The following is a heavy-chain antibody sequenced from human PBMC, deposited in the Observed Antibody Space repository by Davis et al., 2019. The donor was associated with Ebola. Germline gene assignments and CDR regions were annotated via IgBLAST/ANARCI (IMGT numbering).Heavy chain of an antibody. CDR1: GHSVTNYW. CDR3: ASLRRAITGMDDGFDM. J-gene: IGHJ3*02. V-gene: IGHV5-51*01. CDR2: IYTGYSDT. D-gene: IGHD2-8*02. Sequence: GESLKISCKGSGHSVTNYWTGWVRQMPGKGLEWMGIIYTGYSDTRYSPSFRGQVTISADKSIKTAFLQWSSLKASDTALYYCASLRRAITGMDDGFDMWGQGTMVTVSS.